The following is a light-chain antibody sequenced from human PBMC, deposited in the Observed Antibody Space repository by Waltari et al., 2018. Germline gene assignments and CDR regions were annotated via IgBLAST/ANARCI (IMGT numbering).Light chain of an antibody. J-gene: IGLJ3*02. Sequence: SQQLTQPPSLSYPAGQTVKIPRAGDALPDQYPYWYQQEPGQAPVLVIYKDSGRPSGIPGRFSGSSSGTTVTLTISGVQAEDEADYYCQSADSSGTYRVFGGGTKLTVL. CDR2: KDS. V-gene: IGLV3-25*03. CDR1: ALPDQY. CDR3: QSADSSGTYRV.